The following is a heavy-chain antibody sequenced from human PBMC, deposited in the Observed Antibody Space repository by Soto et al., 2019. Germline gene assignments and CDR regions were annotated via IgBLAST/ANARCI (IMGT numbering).Heavy chain of an antibody. J-gene: IGHJ4*02. CDR3: AKDKQWTYYYDY. CDR1: GGTFSGYT. Sequence: QVQLVQSGAEVKKPGSSVKVSCKASGGTFSGYTISWVRQAPGQGLEWMGRIIPILGIADYAQKFQGRLTITTDTSTTTAYMELSSLRSEDTAIYYWAKDKQWTYYYDYWGQGTLVTVSS. CDR2: IIPILGIA. V-gene: IGHV1-69*08. D-gene: IGHD2-8*01.